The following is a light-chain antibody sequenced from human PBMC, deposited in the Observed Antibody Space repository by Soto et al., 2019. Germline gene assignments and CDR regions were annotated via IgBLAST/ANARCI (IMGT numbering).Light chain of an antibody. CDR3: ISYTGSDTSYV. CDR2: EVR. J-gene: IGLJ1*01. Sequence: QSVLTQPASVSGSPGQSITISCTGTSSDVGSYNYVAWYQQFPGKTPKLMIYEVRNRPSGVSSRFSGSKSGNTASLTSSGLQAEDEADYYCISYTGSDTSYVFGTGTKVTVL. V-gene: IGLV2-14*01. CDR1: SSDVGSYNY.